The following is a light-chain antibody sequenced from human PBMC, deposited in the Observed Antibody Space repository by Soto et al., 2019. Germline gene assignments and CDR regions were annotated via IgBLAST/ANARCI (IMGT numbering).Light chain of an antibody. Sequence: QSALTQPASVSGSPGQSITISCTGTSSDVGDYNYVSWYQQHPGKAPKLMIYEVTHRLSGVSNRFSGSKSGYTASLTISGLQDEDEADYYCRSYTTKSIVVFGGGTQLTVL. V-gene: IGLV2-14*01. CDR1: SSDVGDYNY. CDR2: EVT. CDR3: RSYTTKSIVV. J-gene: IGLJ2*01.